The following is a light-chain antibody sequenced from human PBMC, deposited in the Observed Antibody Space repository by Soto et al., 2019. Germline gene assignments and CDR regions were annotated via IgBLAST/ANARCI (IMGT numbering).Light chain of an antibody. V-gene: IGLV2-14*01. CDR1: SSDVGGYNY. CDR3: SSYTSSSTLVV. Sequence: QSALTQPASVSGSPGQSITISCTGTSSDVGGYNYVSWYQHHPGKAPKLMIFEVSNRPSGVSNRFSGSKSGNTASLTISGLQAEDEADYYCSSYTSSSTLVVFGGGTKVTV. J-gene: IGLJ2*01. CDR2: EVS.